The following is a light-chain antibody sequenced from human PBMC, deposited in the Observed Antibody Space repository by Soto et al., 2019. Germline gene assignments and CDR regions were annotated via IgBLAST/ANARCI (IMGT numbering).Light chain of an antibody. CDR1: QRVSSDF. CDR2: GAS. V-gene: IGKV3-20*01. Sequence: EIVLTQSPGTLSLSPGERATLSCTTSQRVSSDFLAWYQQTPGQAPRLLIHGASSRATGIPDRFSGSGSGTDFTLTISRLEPEDFAVYYCQQYGSSPLTFGGGTKVEIK. CDR3: QQYGSSPLT. J-gene: IGKJ4*01.